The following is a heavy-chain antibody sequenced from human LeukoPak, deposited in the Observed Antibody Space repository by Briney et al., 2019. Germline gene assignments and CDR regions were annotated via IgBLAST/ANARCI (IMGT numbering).Heavy chain of an antibody. CDR2: ISSSSTYT. CDR3: ARDRLGNGDFDD. J-gene: IGHJ4*02. Sequence: GGSVSLSCAASGFTFSDYYMSWVRQAPGKGLEWISDISSSSTYTNYADSVKGRFTISRDNTKNSLSLQMNSLRAEDTAIYYCARDRLGNGDFDDCGQGSPVTVSS. V-gene: IGHV3-11*05. CDR1: GFTFSDYY. D-gene: IGHD3-10*01.